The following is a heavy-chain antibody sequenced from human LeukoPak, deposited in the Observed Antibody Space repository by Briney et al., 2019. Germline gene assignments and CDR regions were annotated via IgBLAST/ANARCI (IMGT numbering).Heavy chain of an antibody. CDR2: ICDSGST. CDR1: GFTFSSYA. D-gene: IGHD5-24*01. V-gene: IGHV3-23*01. CDR3: AKGVAADGNNGFDS. J-gene: IGHJ5*01. Sequence: GGSLRLSCAASGFTFSSYAMTWVRQAPGKGLEWVSSICDSGSTKYADTVRGRFTISRDDSKRTLYLQMNSLRAEDTAIYYCAKGVAADGNNGFDSWGRGTLVTVAS.